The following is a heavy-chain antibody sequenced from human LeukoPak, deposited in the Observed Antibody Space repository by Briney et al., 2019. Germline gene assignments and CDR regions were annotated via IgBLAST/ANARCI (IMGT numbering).Heavy chain of an antibody. V-gene: IGHV1-69*04. D-gene: IGHD3-22*01. CDR2: IIPILGIA. J-gene: IGHJ4*02. CDR3: ARAAGLYYYDSSGYCFRD. Sequence: GASVKVSCKASGGTFSSYAISWVRQAPGQGLEWMGRIIPILGIANYAQKFQGRVTITADKSTSTAYMELSSLRSEDTAVYYCARAAGLYYYDSSGYCFRDWGQGTLVTVSS. CDR1: GGTFSSYA.